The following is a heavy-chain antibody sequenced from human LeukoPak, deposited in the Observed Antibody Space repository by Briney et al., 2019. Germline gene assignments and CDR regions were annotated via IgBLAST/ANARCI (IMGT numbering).Heavy chain of an antibody. J-gene: IGHJ5*02. CDR3: ARQLSSYSSSWSYNWFDP. V-gene: IGHV4-59*08. D-gene: IGHD6-13*01. CDR2: IYYSGST. Sequence: SENLFLTCTVSGGSISSYYWSWIRQPPGKGLEWIGYIYYSGSTNYNPSLKSRVTISVDTSKNQFSLKLSSVTAADTAVYYCARQLSSYSSSWSYNWFDPWGQGTLVTVSS. CDR1: GGSISSYY.